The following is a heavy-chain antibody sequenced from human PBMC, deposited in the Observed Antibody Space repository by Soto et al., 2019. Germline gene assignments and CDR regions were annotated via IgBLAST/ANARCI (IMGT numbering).Heavy chain of an antibody. CDR3: ARDPDIVVVPAAHHDAFDI. CDR2: ISSSSSTI. CDR1: GFTFSSYS. V-gene: IGHV3-48*01. D-gene: IGHD2-2*01. Sequence: EVQLVESGGGLVQPGGSLRLSCAASGFTFSSYSMNWVRQAPGKGLEWVSYISSSSSTIYYADSVKGRFTISRDNAKNSLYLQMNSLRAEDTAVYYCARDPDIVVVPAAHHDAFDIWGQGTMVTVSS. J-gene: IGHJ3*02.